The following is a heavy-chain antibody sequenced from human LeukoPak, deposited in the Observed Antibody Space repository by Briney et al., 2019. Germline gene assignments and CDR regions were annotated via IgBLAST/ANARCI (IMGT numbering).Heavy chain of an antibody. CDR3: ARDRGGPERGYFDY. Sequence: SETLSLTCTVSGVSISSYYWSWIRQPPGKGLEWIGYIYYSGSTKYNPSLKSRVSISVDTSKNQFSLKLSSVTAADTAVYYCARDRGGPERGYFDYWGQGTLVTVSS. CDR1: GVSISSYY. D-gene: IGHD1-14*01. CDR2: IYYSGST. J-gene: IGHJ4*02. V-gene: IGHV4-59*01.